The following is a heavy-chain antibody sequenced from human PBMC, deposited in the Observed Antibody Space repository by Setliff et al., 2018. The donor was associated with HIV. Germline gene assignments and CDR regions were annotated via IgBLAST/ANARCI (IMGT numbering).Heavy chain of an antibody. CDR3: ARTKGGSKHGSFRDS. CDR1: GDSINTDGLY. D-gene: IGHD3-10*01. V-gene: IGHV4-31*03. CDR2: IHYNGIT. J-gene: IGHJ5*02. Sequence: PSETLSLTCTVSGDSINTDGLYWTWIRQHPATGLEWIGYIHYNGITYYNPSLESRVSISVDLSKNQFSLKLNSVTVADTAVYYCARTKGGSKHGSFRDSWGQGILVTVSS.